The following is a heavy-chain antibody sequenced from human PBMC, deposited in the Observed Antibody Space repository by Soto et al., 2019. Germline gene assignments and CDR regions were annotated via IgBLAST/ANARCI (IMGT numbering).Heavy chain of an antibody. CDR3: ARDQTKWLTDAFDI. D-gene: IGHD5-12*01. Sequence: HVPLVQSGAEVKKPGASLKVSCKASGYTFISYGVSWVRQAPGQGLKWLGWISPYNGNTNYAQKFQGRITMTTDTSTSTVYMDLRSLRTDDTAVYYCARDQTKWLTDAFDIWGQGTMVVVSS. CDR2: ISPYNGNT. CDR1: GYTFISYG. J-gene: IGHJ3*02. V-gene: IGHV1-18*01.